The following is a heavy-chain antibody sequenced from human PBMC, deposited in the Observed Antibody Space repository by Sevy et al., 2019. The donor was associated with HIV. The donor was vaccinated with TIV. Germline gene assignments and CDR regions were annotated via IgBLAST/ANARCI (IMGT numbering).Heavy chain of an antibody. D-gene: IGHD1-7*01. CDR3: ARGQRLELRVGFDP. CDR2: ISAYNGNT. V-gene: IGHV1-18*01. Sequence: ASVKVSCKASGYTFTSYGISWVRQAPGQGLEWMGWISAYNGNTNYAQKLQGRVTMTTDTSTSTAYMELRSLRPDDTAVYYCARGQRLELRVGFDPWGQGTLVTVSS. J-gene: IGHJ5*02. CDR1: GYTFTSYG.